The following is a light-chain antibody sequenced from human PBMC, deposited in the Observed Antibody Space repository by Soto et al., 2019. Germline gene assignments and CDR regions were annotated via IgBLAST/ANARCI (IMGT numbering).Light chain of an antibody. Sequence: QSALTQPASVSGSPGQSITFSCTGTSSDIGRHNDVSWYQQYPGKAPKLMIYDVSNRPSGVSSRFSGSKSGNTASLTISGLQDEDEAVYCCCSYRPDSTIFGGGTKLTVL. J-gene: IGLJ2*01. CDR1: SSDIGRHND. CDR2: DVS. CDR3: CSYRPDSTI. V-gene: IGLV2-14*01.